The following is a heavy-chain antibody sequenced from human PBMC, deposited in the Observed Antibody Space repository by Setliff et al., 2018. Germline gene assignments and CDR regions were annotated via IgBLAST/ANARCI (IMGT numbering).Heavy chain of an antibody. V-gene: IGHV3-74*01. Sequence: GGSLRLSCAASGFTLSSYWMYWVRQAPGEGLVWVSRMNSDGSSEGYADSVKGRFTISRDNAKNTLYLQMSSLRAEDTAVYYCARPRSNYNRGAFSNWGQGTMVTVSS. CDR1: GFTLSSYW. CDR2: MNSDGSSE. J-gene: IGHJ4*03. D-gene: IGHD3-10*01. CDR3: ARPRSNYNRGAFSN.